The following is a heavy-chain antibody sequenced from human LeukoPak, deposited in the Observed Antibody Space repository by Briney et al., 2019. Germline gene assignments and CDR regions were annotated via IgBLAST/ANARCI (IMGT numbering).Heavy chain of an antibody. J-gene: IGHJ4*02. D-gene: IGHD6-13*01. V-gene: IGHV3-7*01. CDR3: VGSSWYDAEYYFDY. CDR2: INQDGSEK. CDR1: GFTFSSYW. Sequence: PGGSLRLSCAASGFTFSSYWMNWVRLAPGKGLEWVANINQDGSEKYYVDSVKGRFTISRDNARKSLYLQMNSLRAEDTAVYYCVGSSWYDAEYYFDYWGQGTPVTVSS.